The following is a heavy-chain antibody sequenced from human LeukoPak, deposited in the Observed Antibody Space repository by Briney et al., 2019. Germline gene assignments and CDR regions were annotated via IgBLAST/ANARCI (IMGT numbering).Heavy chain of an antibody. CDR2: INPNSGGT. J-gene: IGHJ4*02. V-gene: IGHV1-2*02. D-gene: IGHD3-10*01. CDR1: GYTFTGYY. Sequence: ASVKVSCKASGYTFTGYYMHWVRQAPGQGLEWMGWINPNSGGTNYAQKFQGRVTMTRDTSISTAYMELSRLRSDDTAVYYCARDRTYYGSGSQYFDYWGQGTLVTVSS. CDR3: ARDRTYYGSGSQYFDY.